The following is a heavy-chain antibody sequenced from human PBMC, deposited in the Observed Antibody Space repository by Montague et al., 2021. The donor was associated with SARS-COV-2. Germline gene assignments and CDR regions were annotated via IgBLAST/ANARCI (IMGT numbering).Heavy chain of an antibody. CDR2: IRTTGHT. J-gene: IGHJ4*02. D-gene: IGHD1-26*01. CDR3: ARFGSGTLEFDL. CDR1: GASISTGIYY. Sequence: TLSLTCTVSGASISTGIYYWSWIRQPAGKGLEWIGRIRTTGHTDYNRPLECRVFMSVDTPTNQFPLSLTSVTAADTAVYFCARFGSGTLEFDLWGQGTLVTVSS. V-gene: IGHV4-61*02.